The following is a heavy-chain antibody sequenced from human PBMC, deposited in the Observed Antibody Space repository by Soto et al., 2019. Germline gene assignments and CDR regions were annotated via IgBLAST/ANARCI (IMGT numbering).Heavy chain of an antibody. CDR2: IYYSGST. Sequence: SETLSLTCTVSGGSISSYYWSWIRQPPGKGLEWIGYIYYSGSTNYNPSLKSRVTISVDTSKNQFSLKLSSVTAADTAVYYCARDLGVVVTAMHYYYYYGMDVWGQGTTVTVSS. CDR3: ARDLGVVVTAMHYYYYYGMDV. CDR1: GGSISSYY. D-gene: IGHD2-21*02. V-gene: IGHV4-59*01. J-gene: IGHJ6*02.